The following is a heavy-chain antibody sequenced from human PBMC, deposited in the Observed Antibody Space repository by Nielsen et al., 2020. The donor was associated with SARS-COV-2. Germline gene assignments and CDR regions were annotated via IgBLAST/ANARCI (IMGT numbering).Heavy chain of an antibody. Sequence: SLKISCAASGFTFDDYVMHWVRQAPGKGLEWVSGISWNSGSIGYADSVKGRFTISRDNAKNSLYLQMNSLRAEDTALYYCAKDSYDSSGPVAWGQGTLVTVSS. D-gene: IGHD3-22*01. CDR2: ISWNSGSI. J-gene: IGHJ5*02. CDR1: GFTFDDYV. CDR3: AKDSYDSSGPVA. V-gene: IGHV3-9*01.